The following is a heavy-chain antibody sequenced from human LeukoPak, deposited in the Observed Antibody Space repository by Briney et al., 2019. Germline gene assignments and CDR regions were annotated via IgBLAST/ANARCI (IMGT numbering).Heavy chain of an antibody. CDR2: IVGSGGST. CDR1: GFTFSNYA. Sequence: PGGSLRLSCAASGFTFSNYAMSWVRQAPGKGLEWVSAIVGSGGSTYYADSVKGRFSISRVNSKNTLFLQMNSLRVEDTALYYCSKWGDYDVLTGYYDSDFWGQGTLVTVSS. V-gene: IGHV3-23*01. D-gene: IGHD3-9*01. J-gene: IGHJ4*02. CDR3: SKWGDYDVLTGYYDSDF.